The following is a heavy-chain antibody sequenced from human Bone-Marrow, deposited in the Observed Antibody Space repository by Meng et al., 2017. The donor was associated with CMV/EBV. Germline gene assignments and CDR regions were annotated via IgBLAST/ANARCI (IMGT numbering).Heavy chain of an antibody. CDR1: GFTFSSYA. D-gene: IGHD1-14*01. Sequence: GGSLRLSCVASGFTFSSYAMSWVRQAPGKGLEWVSAISGSGGSTYYADSVKGRFTISRDNSKNTLYLQMNSLRAEDTAVYYCARDPSRPELSPNWFDPWGQGTLVTVSS. V-gene: IGHV3-23*01. J-gene: IGHJ5*02. CDR2: ISGSGGST. CDR3: ARDPSRPELSPNWFDP.